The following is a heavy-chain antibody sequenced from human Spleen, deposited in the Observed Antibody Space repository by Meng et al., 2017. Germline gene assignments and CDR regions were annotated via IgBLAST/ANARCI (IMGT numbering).Heavy chain of an antibody. CDR2: IYSGGST. Sequence: GESLMISCAASGFTVSSNYMSWVRQAPGQELEWVSVIYSGGSTYYADSVKGRFTISRDNSKNTLYLQMNSLRAEDTAVYHCARSGRWLQLPYFDYWGQGTLVTVSS. V-gene: IGHV3-66*02. CDR1: GFTVSSNY. J-gene: IGHJ4*02. CDR3: ARSGRWLQLPYFDY. D-gene: IGHD5-24*01.